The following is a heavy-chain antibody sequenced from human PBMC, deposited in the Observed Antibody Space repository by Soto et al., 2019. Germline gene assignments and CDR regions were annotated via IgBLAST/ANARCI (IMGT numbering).Heavy chain of an antibody. CDR2: ISYDGSNK. Sequence: PGGSLRLSCAASGFTFSSYAMHWVRQAPGKGLEWVAVISYDGSNKYYADSVKGRFTISRDNSKNTLYLQMNSLRAEDTAVYYCARGSSPPGAFDIWGQGTMVT. J-gene: IGHJ3*02. CDR1: GFTFSSYA. D-gene: IGHD3-10*01. CDR3: ARGSSPPGAFDI. V-gene: IGHV3-30-3*01.